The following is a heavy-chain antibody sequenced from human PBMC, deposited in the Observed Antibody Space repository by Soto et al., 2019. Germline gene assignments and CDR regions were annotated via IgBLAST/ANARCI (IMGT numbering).Heavy chain of an antibody. V-gene: IGHV3-30-3*01. D-gene: IGHD1-26*01. Sequence: PGGSLRLSCAASGFTFSSYAMHWVRQAPGKGLEWVAVISYDGSNKYYADSVKGRFTISRDNSKNTLYLQMNSLRAEDTAVYYCARDLVIVGATTLDYWGQGT. J-gene: IGHJ4*02. CDR2: ISYDGSNK. CDR3: ARDLVIVGATTLDY. CDR1: GFTFSSYA.